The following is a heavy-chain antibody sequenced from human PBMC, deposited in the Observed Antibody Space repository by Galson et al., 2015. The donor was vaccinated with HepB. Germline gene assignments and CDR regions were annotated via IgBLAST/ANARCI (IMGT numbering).Heavy chain of an antibody. V-gene: IGHV3-15*01. CDR2: IKSKTDGGTT. Sequence: SLRLSCAASGFTFSNAWMSWVRQAPGKGLEWVGRIKSKTDGGTTDYAAPVKGRFTISRDDSKNTLYLQMNSLKTEDTAVYYCTTAVSSSWPYYYYYGMDVWGQGTTVTVSS. CDR3: TTAVSSSWPYYYYYGMDV. CDR1: GFTFSNAW. J-gene: IGHJ6*02. D-gene: IGHD6-13*01.